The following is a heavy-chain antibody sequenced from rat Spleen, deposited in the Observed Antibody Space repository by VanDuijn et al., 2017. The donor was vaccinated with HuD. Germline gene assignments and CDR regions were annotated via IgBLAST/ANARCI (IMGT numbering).Heavy chain of an antibody. Sequence: EVQLVESGGGLVLPGRSLKLSCATSGFSFSKYGMQWIRQTPTKGLQWVAAITPSGLTTHYRDSMKGRFTISRDNAKSTLYLQMDSLRSEDTATYYCATSQLGPGYWGQGVMVTVSS. CDR2: ITPSGLTT. CDR1: GFSFSKYG. CDR3: ATSQLGPGY. V-gene: IGHV5-19*01. D-gene: IGHD5-1*01. J-gene: IGHJ2*01.